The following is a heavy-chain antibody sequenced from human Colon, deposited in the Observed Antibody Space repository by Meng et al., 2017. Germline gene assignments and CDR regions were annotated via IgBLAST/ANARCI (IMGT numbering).Heavy chain of an antibody. CDR2: TYYKSKWGN. Sequence: VQLLASGPGVVKHSQTLSHTCAISGDSVSNNGAAWNWIRQSPSRGLEWLGRTYYKSKWGNDYAVSVKSRITINPDTSKNQFSLQLNSVTPEDTAVYYCARDYLCALDHWGQGTLVTVSS. J-gene: IGHJ4*02. CDR1: GDSVSNNGAA. V-gene: IGHV6-1*01. CDR3: ARDYLCALDH.